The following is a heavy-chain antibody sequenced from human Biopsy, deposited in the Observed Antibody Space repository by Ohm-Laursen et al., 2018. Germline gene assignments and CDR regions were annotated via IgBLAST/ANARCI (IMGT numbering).Heavy chain of an antibody. J-gene: IGHJ3*01. CDR3: VGGQRGPPIGVTVPGDAFDL. Sequence: SVKVSCKASGVTFDTYAFGWVRQAPGQGLEWMGGRIPYFNTIYYARNFQDRAVITADRSARTTDMQLSGLRPDDTAVYYCVGGQRGPPIGVTVPGDAFDLWGPGTMVTVPP. V-gene: IGHV1-69*13. CDR1: GVTFDTYA. CDR2: RIPYFNTI. D-gene: IGHD2/OR15-2a*01.